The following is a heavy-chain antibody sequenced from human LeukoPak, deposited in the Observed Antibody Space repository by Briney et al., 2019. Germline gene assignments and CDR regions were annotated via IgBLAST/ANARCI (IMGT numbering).Heavy chain of an antibody. J-gene: IGHJ6*02. CDR3: ARASYCSESPGPFYYGVDV. Sequence: GRFTISRDNSKNTLYLQMNSLRAEDTAVYYCARASYCSESPGPFYYGVDVWGQGTTVTVSS. D-gene: IGHD3-10*01. V-gene: IGHV3-30*07.